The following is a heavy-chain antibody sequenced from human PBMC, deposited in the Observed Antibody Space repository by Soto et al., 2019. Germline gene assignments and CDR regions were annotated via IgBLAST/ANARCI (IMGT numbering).Heavy chain of an antibody. CDR2: ISFDGSNK. Sequence: QVQLVESGGGVVQPGRSLRLSCAASGFTFSSYGIHWVRQAPGKGLEWVAIISFDGSNKKYADSVKGRFTISRDNSKNXLYVEMNRLRAEDTAGYYCAKGKHESGGYYWYFDLWGRGTLVTVSS. CDR1: GFTFSSYG. J-gene: IGHJ2*01. V-gene: IGHV3-30*18. CDR3: AKGKHESGGYYWYFDL. D-gene: IGHD3-22*01.